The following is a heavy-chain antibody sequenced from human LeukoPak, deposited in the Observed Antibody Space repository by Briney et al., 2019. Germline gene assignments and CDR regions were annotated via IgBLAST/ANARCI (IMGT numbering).Heavy chain of an antibody. J-gene: IGHJ4*02. CDR3: ARDTRSSMTAGGCDY. CDR1: GGSISSGGYY. Sequence: PSETLSLTCTVSGGSISSGGYYWSWIRQHPGKGLEWIGYIYYSGSTYYNPSLKSRVTISVDTSKNQFSLKLSSVTAADTAVYYCARDTRSSMTAGGCDYWGQGTLVTVSS. V-gene: IGHV4-31*03. CDR2: IYYSGST. D-gene: IGHD2/OR15-2a*01.